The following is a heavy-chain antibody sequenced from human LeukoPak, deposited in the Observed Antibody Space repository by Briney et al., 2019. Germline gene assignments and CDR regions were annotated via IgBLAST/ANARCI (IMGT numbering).Heavy chain of an antibody. CDR3: ARGGCSGGSCYSGFDS. CDR1: GFIFSTYS. Sequence: PGGSLRLSCAASGFIFSTYSMNWVRLAPGKGLEWVSSISSSSNYIYYADSVRGRFTISRDNVKNSLYLQMNSLRAEDTAVYYCARGGCSGGSCYSGFDSWGQGTLVPVSS. D-gene: IGHD2-15*01. CDR2: ISSSSNYI. V-gene: IGHV3-21*01. J-gene: IGHJ4*02.